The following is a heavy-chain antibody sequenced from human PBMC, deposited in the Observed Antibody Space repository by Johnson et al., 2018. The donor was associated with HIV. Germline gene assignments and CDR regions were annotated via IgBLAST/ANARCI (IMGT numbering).Heavy chain of an antibody. D-gene: IGHD6-6*01. CDR1: GFTFRNYG. CDR2: IWYDGSSK. J-gene: IGHJ3*01. Sequence: QVQLVESGGGVVQPGRSLRLSCVASGFTFRNYGMQWVRQAPGKGLEWVAVIWYDGSSKYYADSVKGRFTISRDNSKNTLYLHMNTLRAEDTAVYYCAKGGKYSSHRDDGFDVWGQGTMVTVSS. V-gene: IGHV3-33*06. CDR3: AKGGKYSSHRDDGFDV.